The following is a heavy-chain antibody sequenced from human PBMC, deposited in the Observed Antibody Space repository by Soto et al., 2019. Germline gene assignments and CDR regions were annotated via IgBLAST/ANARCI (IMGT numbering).Heavy chain of an antibody. J-gene: IGHJ6*02. CDR3: ARDRTGTGTDYYYYYGMDV. CDR1: GFTFSSYS. D-gene: IGHD1-1*01. CDR2: ISSSSSTI. Sequence: PGGSLRLSCAASGFTFSSYSMNWVRQAPGKGLEWVSYISSSSSTIYYADSVKGRFTISRDNAKNSLYLQMNSLRDEDTAVYYCARDRTGTGTDYYYYYGMDVWGQGTTVTVYS. V-gene: IGHV3-48*02.